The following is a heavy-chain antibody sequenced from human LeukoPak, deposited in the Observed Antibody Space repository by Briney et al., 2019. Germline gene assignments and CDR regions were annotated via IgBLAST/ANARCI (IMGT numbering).Heavy chain of an antibody. D-gene: IGHD3-3*01. CDR3: VRQGVNMPTLAHYYAMDV. J-gene: IGHJ6*02. Sequence: SETLSLTCTVSDGSISSRGYYWGWIRQPPGKGLEWIGSFSYSGSTYYNPSLNSRVTISVDTSKKQFSLRLSSLTAADTAVYYCVRQGVNMPTLAHYYAMDVWGQGTTVTVSS. CDR2: FSYSGST. V-gene: IGHV4-39*01. CDR1: DGSISSRGYY.